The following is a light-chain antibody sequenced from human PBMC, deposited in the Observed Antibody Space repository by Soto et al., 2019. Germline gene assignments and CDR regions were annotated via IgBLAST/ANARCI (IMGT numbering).Light chain of an antibody. CDR1: SSDVGNYNY. J-gene: IGLJ1*01. Sequence: QSALTQPASVSGSPGQSITISCTGTSSDVGNYNYVSWYQQYPGRVPKLLIYEVTDRPSGVSNRFSGSKSGNTASLTISGLQAEDEAEYYCSSYTNINTRACVFGTGTKVTVL. V-gene: IGLV2-14*01. CDR3: SSYTNINTRACV. CDR2: EVT.